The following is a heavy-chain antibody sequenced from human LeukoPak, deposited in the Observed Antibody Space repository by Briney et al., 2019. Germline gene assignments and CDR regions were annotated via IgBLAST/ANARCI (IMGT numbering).Heavy chain of an antibody. CDR1: GGSISSSSYY. CDR2: NYYSRST. V-gene: IGHV4-39*01. Sequence: PSETLSLTCTVSGGSISSSSYYWGWIRQPPGKGLEWIGSNYYSRSTYYNPSLKSRVTLSVDTSKNQFSLKLSSVAAADTALYYCAGTYYYDSSGYWNDAFDIWGQGTMVTVSS. CDR3: AGTYYYDSSGYWNDAFDI. D-gene: IGHD3-22*01. J-gene: IGHJ3*02.